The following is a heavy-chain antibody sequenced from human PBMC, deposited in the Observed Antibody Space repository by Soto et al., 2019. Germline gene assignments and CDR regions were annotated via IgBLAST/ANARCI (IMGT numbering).Heavy chain of an antibody. Sequence: GGSLRLSCAASGFTFSGSAMHWVRQASGKGLEWVGRIRSKANSYATAYAASVKGRFTISRDDSKNTAYLQMNSLKTEDTAVYYCTRLEVGSYGSGDSYYYYGMDVWGQGTTVTVS. CDR2: IRSKANSYAT. V-gene: IGHV3-73*01. D-gene: IGHD3-10*01. J-gene: IGHJ6*02. CDR1: GFTFSGSA. CDR3: TRLEVGSYGSGDSYYYYGMDV.